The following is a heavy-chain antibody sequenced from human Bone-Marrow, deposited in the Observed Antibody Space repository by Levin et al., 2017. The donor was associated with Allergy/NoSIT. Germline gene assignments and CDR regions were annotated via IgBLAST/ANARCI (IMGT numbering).Heavy chain of an antibody. CDR2: INPRGGST. CDR1: GYSFTSPY. D-gene: IGHD1-1*01. V-gene: IGHV1-46*01. CDR3: ARDLSGGLPDAFDI. Sequence: ESLKISCKASGYSFTSPYLHWVRQAPGQGLEWMAIINPRGGSTTYAQKFQGRVTMTSDTSTSTVYMELSSLRSDDTAVYYCARDLSGGLPDAFDIWGQGTIVSVSS. J-gene: IGHJ3*02.